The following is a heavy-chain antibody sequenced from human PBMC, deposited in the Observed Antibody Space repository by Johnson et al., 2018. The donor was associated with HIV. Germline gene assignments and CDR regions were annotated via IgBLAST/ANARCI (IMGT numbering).Heavy chain of an antibody. Sequence: QVQLVESGGGVVQPGRSLRLSCAASGFTFSSYAMHWVRQAPGKGLEWVAVISYDGSNKYYAYSVKGRFTISRDNSKNTLYLQMNSLRAEDTAVYYWASDFKPTYYYDRVGVLGRSEAFDIWGQGTMVTVSS. V-gene: IGHV3-30-3*01. CDR2: ISYDGSNK. CDR1: GFTFSSYA. CDR3: ASDFKPTYYYDRVGVLGRSEAFDI. J-gene: IGHJ3*02. D-gene: IGHD3-22*01.